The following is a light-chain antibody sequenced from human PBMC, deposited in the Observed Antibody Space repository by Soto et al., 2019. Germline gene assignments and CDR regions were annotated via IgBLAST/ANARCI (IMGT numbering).Light chain of an antibody. V-gene: IGLV2-8*01. Sequence: QSALTQPPSASGSPGQSVTISCTGTSSDVGGYNYVSWYQQHPGKAPKLMIYGVSKRPSGVPDRFSGSKSGNTASLTVSGLQAEDEADYYCSSYAGSNKLFGGGTKVTVL. J-gene: IGLJ2*01. CDR3: SSYAGSNKL. CDR1: SSDVGGYNY. CDR2: GVS.